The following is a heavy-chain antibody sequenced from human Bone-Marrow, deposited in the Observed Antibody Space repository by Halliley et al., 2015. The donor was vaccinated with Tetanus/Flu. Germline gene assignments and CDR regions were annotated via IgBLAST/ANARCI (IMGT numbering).Heavy chain of an antibody. J-gene: IGHJ1*01. V-gene: IGHV3-30*18. CDR1: GFPFSSSG. CDR3: VKDRSDVVVTAEYFQP. CDR2: ISSDGSNK. Sequence: SLRLSCAASGFPFSSSGMHWVRQAPGKGLEWVAVISSDGSNKWFSESVKGRFTISRDNSKNTLSLQMSSLRAEDTAVYYCVKDRSDVVVTAEYFQPWGQGTLVTVSS. D-gene: IGHD2-21*02.